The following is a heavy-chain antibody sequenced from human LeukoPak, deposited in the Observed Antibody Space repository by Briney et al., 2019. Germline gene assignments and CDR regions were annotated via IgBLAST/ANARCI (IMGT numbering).Heavy chain of an antibody. CDR3: AKEGIYGDYEPLGY. J-gene: IGHJ4*02. V-gene: IGHV3-23*01. CDR1: GFTFSDYA. CDR2: ISGSGGST. Sequence: GGSLRLSCAASGFTFSDYAMSWVRQAPGKGLEWVSAISGSGGSTYYADSVKGRFTISRDNSKNTLYLQMNSLRAEDTAVYYCAKEGIYGDYEPLGYWGQGTLVTVSS. D-gene: IGHD4-17*01.